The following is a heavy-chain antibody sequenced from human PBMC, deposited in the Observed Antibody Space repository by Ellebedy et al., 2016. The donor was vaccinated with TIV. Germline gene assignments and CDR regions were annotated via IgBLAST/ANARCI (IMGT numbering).Heavy chain of an antibody. J-gene: IGHJ6*02. CDR2: ISGSGGST. CDR1: GFTFSSYA. CDR3: AKDRGDYEYYYYGMDV. D-gene: IGHD4-17*01. V-gene: IGHV3-23*01. Sequence: GESLKISXAASGFTFSSYAMSWVRQAPGKGLEWVSAISGSGGSTYYADSVKGRFTISRDNSKNTLYLQMNSLRAEDTAVYYCAKDRGDYEYYYYGMDVWGQGTTVTVSS.